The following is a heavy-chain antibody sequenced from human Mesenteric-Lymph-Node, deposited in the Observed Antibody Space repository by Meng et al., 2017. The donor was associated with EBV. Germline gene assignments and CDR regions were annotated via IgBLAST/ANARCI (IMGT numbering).Heavy chain of an antibody. Sequence: QVQLLQSGSELKNPGASVKVSCKASGYIFTYFGLNWVRQAPGQGLEWLGWINTNSGHPAYAQGFTGRLVFSLDTSVNTAFLQINDLKSDDTAIYYCVKDRGFGELFDFWGQGTLVTVSS. J-gene: IGHJ4*02. CDR1: GYIFTYFG. D-gene: IGHD3-10*01. CDR2: INTNSGHP. CDR3: VKDRGFGELFDF. V-gene: IGHV7-4-1*02.